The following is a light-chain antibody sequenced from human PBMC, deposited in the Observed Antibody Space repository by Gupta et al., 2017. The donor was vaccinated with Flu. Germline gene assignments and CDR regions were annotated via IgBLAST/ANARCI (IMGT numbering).Light chain of an antibody. J-gene: IGKJ2*01. V-gene: IGKV3-11*01. CDR1: QSVGTY. Sequence: EIGLTQSPATLSLSPGERDTLSCRASQSVGTYLAWDQQKPGQTPRLLIYDASNRATGIPARFSGSGSGTDFTLTISSLEPEDFAVYYCQKRSNWPPYTFGQGTRLEIK. CDR2: DAS. CDR3: QKRSNWPPYT.